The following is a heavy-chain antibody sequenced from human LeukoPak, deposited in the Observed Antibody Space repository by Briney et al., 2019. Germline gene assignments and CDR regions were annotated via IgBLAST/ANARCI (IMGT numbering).Heavy chain of an antibody. J-gene: IGHJ4*02. CDR2: ISSSSSYI. Sequence: PGGSLRLSCAASGFTFSSYSMNWVRQAPGKGLEWVSSISSSSSYIYYADSVKGRFTISRDNAKNSLYLQMNSLRAEDTAVYYCAKGHRTKLRFLEYGTFDHWGQGTLVTVSS. D-gene: IGHD3-3*01. CDR1: GFTFSSYS. CDR3: AKGHRTKLRFLEYGTFDH. V-gene: IGHV3-21*04.